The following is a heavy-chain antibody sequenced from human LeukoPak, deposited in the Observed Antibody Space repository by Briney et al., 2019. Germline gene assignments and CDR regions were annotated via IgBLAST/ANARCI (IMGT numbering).Heavy chain of an antibody. CDR1: GGSISSSNYY. Sequence: SETLSLTCTVSGGSISSSNYYWGGIRQPPGKGLEWIGSISYSGSTYYNPSLKSRVTIFVDTSKNQFSLKLSSVTAADTAIYYCASKQWVYYYMDVWGKGTTVTVSS. CDR3: ASKQWVYYYMDV. V-gene: IGHV4-39*01. D-gene: IGHD1-26*01. J-gene: IGHJ6*03. CDR2: ISYSGST.